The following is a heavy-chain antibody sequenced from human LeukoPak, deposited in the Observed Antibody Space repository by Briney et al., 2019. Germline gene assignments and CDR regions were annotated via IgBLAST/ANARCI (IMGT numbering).Heavy chain of an antibody. V-gene: IGHV3-30-3*01. J-gene: IGHJ3*02. D-gene: IGHD3-22*01. CDR1: GFTFSSYA. Sequence: GRSLRLSCAASGFTFSSYAMHWVRQAPGKGLEWVAVISYDGSNKYYADSVKGRFTISRDNSKNTLYLQMNSLRAEDTAVYYCARVEYDSSGYYYFGAFDIWGQGTMVTVSS. CDR2: ISYDGSNK. CDR3: ARVEYDSSGYYYFGAFDI.